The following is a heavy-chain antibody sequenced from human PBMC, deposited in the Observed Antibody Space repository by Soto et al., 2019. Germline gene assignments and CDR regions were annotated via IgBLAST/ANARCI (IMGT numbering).Heavy chain of an antibody. CDR2: IYWDDDK. D-gene: IGHD2-21*02. CDR1: GFSLSTGGLG. Sequence: QITLKESGPTLVKPTQTLTLACTFSGFSLSTGGLGVGWIRQPPGKALEWLALIYWDDDKRYSPSLKSRLTITKDTSKPHVVLTMTTTHPVDTATHYCAHIRCGGDYPQSYSPHYYYGMDVWGQGTTVTVSS. CDR3: AHIRCGGDYPQSYSPHYYYGMDV. J-gene: IGHJ6*02. V-gene: IGHV2-5*02.